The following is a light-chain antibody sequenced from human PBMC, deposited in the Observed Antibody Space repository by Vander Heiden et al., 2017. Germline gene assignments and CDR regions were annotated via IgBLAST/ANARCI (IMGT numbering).Light chain of an antibody. V-gene: IGKV1-5*01. J-gene: IGKJ2*01. CDR2: DAS. Sequence: DIQMAQSPSTLSASVGERVTITCRASQCISSWLAWYQQKPGKAPKLLIYDASSLESGVPSRFSGNGSATEFTLTISRLQPDDFATYYCQQYNSYSPYTFGQGTKLEIK. CDR3: QQYNSYSPYT. CDR1: QCISSW.